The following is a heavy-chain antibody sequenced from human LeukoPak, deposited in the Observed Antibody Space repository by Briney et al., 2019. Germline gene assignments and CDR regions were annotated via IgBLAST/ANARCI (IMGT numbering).Heavy chain of an antibody. CDR3: ARGSQYYYDSSGYYSHDY. CDR1: GGSFSGYY. CDR2: INHSGST. J-gene: IGHJ4*02. Sequence: SSETLSPTCAVYGGSFSGYYWTWIRQPPGKGLEWIGEINHSGSTNYNPSLKSRVTISVDTSKNQFSLRLRSVTAADTAVYYCARGSQYYYDSSGYYSHDYWGQGTLVTVSS. V-gene: IGHV4-34*01. D-gene: IGHD3-22*01.